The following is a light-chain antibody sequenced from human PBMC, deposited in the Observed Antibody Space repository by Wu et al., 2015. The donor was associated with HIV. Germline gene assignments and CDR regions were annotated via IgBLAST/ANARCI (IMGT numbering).Light chain of an antibody. V-gene: IGKV3-20*01. CDR2: AAS. Sequence: EIVLTQSPGTLSLSPGERATLSCRASQSVSSDYLAWYQQKPGQAPRLLIYAASSRATGIPDRFSGSGSGTDFTLTISRLEPEDFAVYYCQQDGGSPHTFGQGTKVEIK. CDR3: QQDGGSPHT. J-gene: IGKJ1*01. CDR1: QSVSSDY.